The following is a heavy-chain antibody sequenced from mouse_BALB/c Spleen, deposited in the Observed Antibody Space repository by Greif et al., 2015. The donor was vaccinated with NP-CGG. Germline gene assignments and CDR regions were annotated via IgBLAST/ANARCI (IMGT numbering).Heavy chain of an antibody. J-gene: IGHJ4*01. Sequence: QVQLQQSGAELVRPGSSVKISCKASGYAFSSYWMNWVKQRPGQGLEWIGQIYPGDGDTNYNGKFKGKATLTADKSSSTSYMWLSSLTSEDFAVYFCARYDYDYYAMDYWGQGTSVTVSS. CDR3: ARYDYDYYAMDY. V-gene: IGHV1-80*01. CDR1: GYAFSSYW. D-gene: IGHD2-4*01. CDR2: IYPGDGDT.